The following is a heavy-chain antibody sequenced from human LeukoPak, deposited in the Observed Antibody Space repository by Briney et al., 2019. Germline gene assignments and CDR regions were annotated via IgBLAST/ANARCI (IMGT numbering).Heavy chain of an antibody. D-gene: IGHD3-16*02. CDR3: ARGRKYDYVWGSYREYYYYMDV. Sequence: SETLSLTCVAYGGSFSGYFWSWIRQPPGKGLEWIGEINPSGGTGNNPSLESRVTISVDTSKNQFSLKLSSVTAADTAVYYCARGRKYDYVWGSYREYYYYMDVWGKGTTVTVSS. CDR1: GGSFSGYF. J-gene: IGHJ6*03. V-gene: IGHV4-34*01. CDR2: INPSGGT.